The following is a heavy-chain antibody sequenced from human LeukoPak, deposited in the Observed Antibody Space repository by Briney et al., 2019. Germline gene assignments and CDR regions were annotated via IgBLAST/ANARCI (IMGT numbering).Heavy chain of an antibody. Sequence: GASVKVSCKASGYTFTSYGISWVRQAPGQGLEWMGWISAYNGNTNYAQKLQGRVTMTTDTSTSTAYMELSSLRSEDTAVYYCASHNDDTFFFDYWGQGTLVTVSS. J-gene: IGHJ4*02. V-gene: IGHV1-18*01. CDR1: GYTFTSYG. CDR2: ISAYNGNT. CDR3: ASHNDDTFFFDY. D-gene: IGHD3-16*01.